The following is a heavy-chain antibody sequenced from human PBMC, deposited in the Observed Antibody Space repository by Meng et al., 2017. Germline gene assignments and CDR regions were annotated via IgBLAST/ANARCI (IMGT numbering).Heavy chain of an antibody. CDR1: GFTFSSYA. CDR2: ISYDGSNK. D-gene: IGHD3-10*01. J-gene: IGHJ4*02. V-gene: IGHV3-30*01. Sequence: GESLKISCAASGFTFSSYAMHWVRQAPGKGLEWVAVISYDGSNKYYAGSVKGRFTISRDNSKNTLYLQMNSLRAEDTAVYYCARDSEKTYYYGSGSYSFFDYWGQGTLVTVSS. CDR3: ARDSEKTYYYGSGSYSFFDY.